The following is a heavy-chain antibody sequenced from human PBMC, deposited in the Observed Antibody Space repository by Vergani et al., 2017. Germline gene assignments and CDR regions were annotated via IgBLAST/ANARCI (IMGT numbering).Heavy chain of an antibody. CDR1: GASIDRSKNY. V-gene: IGHV4-39*01. D-gene: IGHD3-3*01. J-gene: IGHJ5*01. CDR2: VIYSGNT. Sequence: QLQLQESGPGLVKPSETLSLTSSVSGASIDRSKNYWGWIRQPPGKGLEWIGSVIYSGNTNYDPSLKSRVTISIDTSKNQFSLKLNSVTAADTAVYYCARRTYYDLGFDFWGQGILVTVSS. CDR3: ARRTYYDLGFDF.